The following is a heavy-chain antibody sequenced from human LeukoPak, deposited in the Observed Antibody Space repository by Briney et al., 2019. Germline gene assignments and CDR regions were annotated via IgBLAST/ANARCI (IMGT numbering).Heavy chain of an antibody. Sequence: SETLSLTCAVYGGSFSGYYWSWIRQPPGKGLEWIGEINHSGSTYYNPSLKSRVTISVDTSKNQFSLKLSSVTAADTAVYYCASSVITMIVVATFDYWGQGTLVTVSS. CDR3: ASSVITMIVVATFDY. V-gene: IGHV4-34*01. CDR1: GGSFSGYY. J-gene: IGHJ4*02. D-gene: IGHD3-22*01. CDR2: INHSGST.